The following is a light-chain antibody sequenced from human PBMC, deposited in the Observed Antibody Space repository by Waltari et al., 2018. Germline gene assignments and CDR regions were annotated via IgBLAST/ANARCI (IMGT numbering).Light chain of an antibody. CDR1: QTIPRY. V-gene: IGKV1-39*01. J-gene: IGKJ4*01. CDR2: GIS. Sequence: DIVMTQSPSSLSASVGDRVTITCRASQTIPRYLNWYQQKPGKAPNRLIYGISNLHSGVPSRFSGSGSGTDFTLTISSLQPEDFATYYCQQSTSIPLTFGGGTKVDIK. CDR3: QQSTSIPLT.